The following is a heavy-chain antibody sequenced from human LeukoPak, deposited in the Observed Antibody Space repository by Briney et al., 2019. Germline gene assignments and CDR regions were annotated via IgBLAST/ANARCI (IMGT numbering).Heavy chain of an antibody. J-gene: IGHJ4*02. V-gene: IGHV3-23*01. CDR1: GFTFSSYA. Sequence: PGGSLRLSCATSGFTFSSYAMIWVRQAPGKGLEWVSGISDSGGSTYYADSVKGRFTISRDNSKSTLYLQMSSLRAEDTAVYYCAKCGNSGCHLIDYWGQGTLVTVSS. CDR2: ISDSGGST. D-gene: IGHD5-12*01. CDR3: AKCGNSGCHLIDY.